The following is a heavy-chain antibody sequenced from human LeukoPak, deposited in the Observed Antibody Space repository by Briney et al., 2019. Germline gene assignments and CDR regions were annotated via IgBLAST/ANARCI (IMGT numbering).Heavy chain of an antibody. CDR3: AKDRVEPGSWSY. Sequence: QSGGSLRLSCAASGFTFSSYWMSWVRQAPGKGLEWVSAISGSGGSTYYADSVKGRFTISRDNSKNTLYLQMNSLRAEDTAVYYCAKDRVEPGSWSYWGQGTLVTVSS. CDR1: GFTFSSYW. D-gene: IGHD1-1*01. V-gene: IGHV3-23*01. CDR2: ISGSGGST. J-gene: IGHJ4*02.